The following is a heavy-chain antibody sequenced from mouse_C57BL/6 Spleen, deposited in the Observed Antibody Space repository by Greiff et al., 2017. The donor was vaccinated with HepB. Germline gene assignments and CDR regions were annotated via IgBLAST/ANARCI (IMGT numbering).Heavy chain of an antibody. CDR1: GYTFTSYW. V-gene: IGHV1-52*01. Sequence: VKLQQPGAELVRPGSSVKLSCKASGYTFTSYWMHWVKQRPIQGLEWIGNIDPSDSETHYNQKFKDKATLTVDKSSSTAYMQLSSLTSEDSAVYYCARRGELGYYFDYWGQGTTLTVSS. D-gene: IGHD4-1*01. CDR2: IDPSDSET. J-gene: IGHJ2*01. CDR3: ARRGELGYYFDY.